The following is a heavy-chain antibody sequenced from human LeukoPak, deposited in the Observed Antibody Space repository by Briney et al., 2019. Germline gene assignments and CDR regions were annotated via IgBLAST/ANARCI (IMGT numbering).Heavy chain of an antibody. Sequence: PSETLSLTCAVSGGSLSGYYWTWIRQPPGKGLEWIGEINHSGSTNYNPSLKSRVTISVDTSKNQFSLKLSSVTAADTAVYYCARGAVAYDWGQGTLVTVSS. V-gene: IGHV4-34*01. D-gene: IGHD6-19*01. CDR3: ARGAVAYD. CDR2: INHSGST. CDR1: GGSLSGYY. J-gene: IGHJ4*02.